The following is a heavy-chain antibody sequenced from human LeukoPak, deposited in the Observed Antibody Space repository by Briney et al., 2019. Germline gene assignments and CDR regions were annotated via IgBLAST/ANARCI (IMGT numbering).Heavy chain of an antibody. D-gene: IGHD3-9*01. CDR2: IYHSGST. Sequence: SETLSLTCTVSGYSISRGYSWGWIRQPPAKGLEWIGNIYHSGSTNYSPSLKSRVTISVDTSKNQFSLKLSSVTAADTAVYYCANQRGAYYDILTGAPSGGRFDPWGQGTLVTVSS. J-gene: IGHJ5*02. V-gene: IGHV4-38-2*02. CDR1: GYSISRGYS. CDR3: ANQRGAYYDILTGAPSGGRFDP.